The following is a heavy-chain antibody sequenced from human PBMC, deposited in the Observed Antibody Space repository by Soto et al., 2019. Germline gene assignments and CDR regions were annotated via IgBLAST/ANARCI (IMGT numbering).Heavy chain of an antibody. CDR1: GYTFTAYY. J-gene: IGHJ4*02. D-gene: IGHD2-8*01. Sequence: ASVKVSCKASGYTFTAYYMHWVRQAPGQGLEWMGWVNPGNGTTSFAQKFQGRVTMTRDTSISTAYMELSGLRSDDTAMYYCARGTYANFDYWGQGTLVTV. CDR2: VNPGNGTT. CDR3: ARGTYANFDY. V-gene: IGHV1-2*02.